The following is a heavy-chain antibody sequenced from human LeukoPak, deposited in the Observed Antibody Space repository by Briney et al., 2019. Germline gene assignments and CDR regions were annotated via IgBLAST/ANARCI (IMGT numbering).Heavy chain of an antibody. V-gene: IGHV3-7*03. CDR1: GFTFSSYW. D-gene: IGHD4-17*01. CDR2: IKQGGSEK. J-gene: IGHJ3*02. Sequence: GGSLRLSCAASGFTFSSYWMSWVRQAPGKGLEWVANIKQGGSEKYYVDSVKGRFTISRDNAKNSLYLQMNSLRAEDTALYYCASTLRFDAFDIWGQGTMVTVSS. CDR3: ASTLRFDAFDI.